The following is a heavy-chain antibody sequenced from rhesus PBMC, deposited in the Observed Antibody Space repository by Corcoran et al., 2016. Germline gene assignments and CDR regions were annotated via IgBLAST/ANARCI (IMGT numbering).Heavy chain of an antibody. D-gene: IGHD6S26*01. CDR1: GVSISSNY. V-gene: IGHV4-160*01. J-gene: IGHJ4*01. Sequence: QVQLQESGPGLVKPSETLSLTCAVSGVSISSNYWSWIRQPPGKGLEWIEYIYGSSGNTYYNPYLKSRVTISTDRSKNQFSRKLSSVTAADTAVYDCAREAAAGPFDYWGQGVLVTVSA. CDR2: IYGSSGNT. CDR3: AREAAAGPFDY.